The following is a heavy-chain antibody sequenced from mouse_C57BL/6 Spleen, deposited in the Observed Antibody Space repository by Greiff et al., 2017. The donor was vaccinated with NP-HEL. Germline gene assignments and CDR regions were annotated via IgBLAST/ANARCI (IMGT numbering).Heavy chain of an antibody. Sequence: VQRVESGAELARPGASVKLSCKASGYTFTSYGISWVKQRTGQGLEWIGEIYPRSGNTYYNEKFKGKATLTADKSSSTAYMELRSLTSEDSAVYFCVYDYDGGNYFDYWGQGTTLTVSS. CDR3: VYDYDGGNYFDY. V-gene: IGHV1-81*01. CDR1: GYTFTSYG. J-gene: IGHJ2*01. CDR2: IYPRSGNT. D-gene: IGHD2-4*01.